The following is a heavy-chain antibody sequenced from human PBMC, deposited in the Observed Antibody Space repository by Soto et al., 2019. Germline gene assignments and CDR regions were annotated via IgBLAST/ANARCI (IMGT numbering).Heavy chain of an antibody. CDR3: GRGRMDYDYVWWSWRVDY. Sequence: QVQLVQSGAEVKKPGSSVKVSCKASGGTFSSYAISWVRQAPGQGLEWMGGLIPIFGTANYAQKFQGRVTITADESTCTAYMVRRSLRSEDVAVYYCGRGRMDYDYVWWSWRVDYWGQGPLVTVSS. V-gene: IGHV1-69*12. CDR1: GGTFSSYA. CDR2: LIPIFGTA. D-gene: IGHD3-16*01. J-gene: IGHJ4*02.